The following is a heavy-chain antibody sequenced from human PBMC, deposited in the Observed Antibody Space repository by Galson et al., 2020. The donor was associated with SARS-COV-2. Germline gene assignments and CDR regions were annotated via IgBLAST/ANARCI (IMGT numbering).Heavy chain of an antibody. Sequence: ASVKVSCKASGYTFPSYDINWVRQATGQGLEWMGWMNPNSGNTGYAQKFQGRVTITRNTSISTAYMELSSLRSEDTAVYYCARGHPPDYDILTGYYNYYYYYMDVWGKGTTVTISS. CDR2: MNPNSGNT. CDR3: ARGHPPDYDILTGYYNYYYYYMDV. D-gene: IGHD3-9*01. CDR1: GYTFPSYD. V-gene: IGHV1-8*03. J-gene: IGHJ6*03.